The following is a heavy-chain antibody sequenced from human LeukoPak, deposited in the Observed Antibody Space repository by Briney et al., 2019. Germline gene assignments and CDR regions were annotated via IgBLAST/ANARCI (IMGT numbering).Heavy chain of an antibody. Sequence: PSETLSLTCTVSGGSISSSSYYWGWIRQPPGKGLEWIGSIYYRGSTYYNPSLKSRVTISVDTSKNQFSLKLSSVTAADTAVYYCARPRGRALFDYWGQGTLVTVSS. V-gene: IGHV4-39*01. CDR2: IYYRGST. D-gene: IGHD1-26*01. J-gene: IGHJ4*02. CDR3: ARPRGRALFDY. CDR1: GGSISSSSYY.